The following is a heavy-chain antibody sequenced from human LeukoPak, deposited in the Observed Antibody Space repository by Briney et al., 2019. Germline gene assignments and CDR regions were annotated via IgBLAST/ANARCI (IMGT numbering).Heavy chain of an antibody. CDR1: GYTFTGYY. J-gene: IGHJ4*02. D-gene: IGHD6-6*01. CDR2: INPNSGGT. V-gene: IGHV1-2*02. CDR3: AREHEVAARIFDY. Sequence: ASVKVSCKASGYTFTGYYMHWVRQAPGQGLEGMGWINPNSGGTNYAQKFQGRVTMTRDTSISTAYMELSRLRSDDTAVYYCAREHEVAARIFDYWGQGTLVTVSS.